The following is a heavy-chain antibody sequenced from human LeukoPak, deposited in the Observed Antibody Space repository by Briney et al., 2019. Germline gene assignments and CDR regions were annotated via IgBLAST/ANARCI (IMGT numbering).Heavy chain of an antibody. CDR2: INPNSGGT. D-gene: IGHD3-3*01. V-gene: IGHV1-2*02. CDR3: ARDPTSVFYDFWSGYYFFDY. J-gene: IGHJ4*02. Sequence: ASVKVSCKASGYTFTGYYMHWVRQAPGQGLEWMGWINPNSGGTNYAQKFQGRVTMTRDTSISTAYMELSRLRSDDTAVYYCARDPTSVFYDFWSGYYFFDYWGQGTLVTVSS. CDR1: GYTFTGYY.